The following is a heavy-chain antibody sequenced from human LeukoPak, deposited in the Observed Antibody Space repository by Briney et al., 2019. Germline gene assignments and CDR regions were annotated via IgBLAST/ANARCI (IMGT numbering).Heavy chain of an antibody. V-gene: IGHV4-59*08. CDR1: GGSISSYY. CDR3: ARLQLPPQERNNWFDP. J-gene: IGHJ5*02. CDR2: IYYSGST. D-gene: IGHD1-1*01. Sequence: PSETLSLTCTVSGGSISSYYWSWIRQPPGKGLEWIGYIYYSGSTNYNPSLKSRVTISVDTSKNQFSLKLSSVTAADTAVYYCARLQLPPQERNNWFDPWGQGTLVTVSS.